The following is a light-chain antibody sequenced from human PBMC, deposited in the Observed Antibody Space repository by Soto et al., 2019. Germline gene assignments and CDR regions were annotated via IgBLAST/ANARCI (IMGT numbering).Light chain of an antibody. Sequence: QSALTQPASVSGSPGQSITISCTGTSSDVGSYNLVSWYQQYPGKAPKLLIYEDSKRPSGVSDRFSGSRSGNTASLTISGLQAEDEADYYCCSYGGRSTYVFGTGTKVTVL. CDR2: EDS. J-gene: IGLJ1*01. V-gene: IGLV2-23*01. CDR1: SSDVGSYNL. CDR3: CSYGGRSTYV.